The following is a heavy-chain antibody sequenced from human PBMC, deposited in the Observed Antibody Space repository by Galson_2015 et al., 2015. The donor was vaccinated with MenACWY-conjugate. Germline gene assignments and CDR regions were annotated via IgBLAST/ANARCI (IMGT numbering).Heavy chain of an antibody. CDR1: GFTFSSYA. CDR3: AGEGAAGREEDFDP. D-gene: IGHD6-13*01. V-gene: IGHV3-30*04. Sequence: SLRLSCAASGFTFSSYAMHWVRQAPGKGLEWVAVISYDGSNKYYADSVKGRFTISRDNSKNTLYLQMNSLRAEDTAVYYCAGEGAAGREEDFDPWGQGTLVTVSS. CDR2: ISYDGSNK. J-gene: IGHJ5*02.